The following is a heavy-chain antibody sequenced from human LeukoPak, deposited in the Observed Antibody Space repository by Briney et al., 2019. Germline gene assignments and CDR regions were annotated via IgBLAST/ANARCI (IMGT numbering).Heavy chain of an antibody. D-gene: IGHD3-22*01. J-gene: IGHJ4*02. V-gene: IGHV4-34*01. CDR2: INHSGST. Sequence: SETLSLTCAVYGGSFSGYYWSWIRQPPGKGLEWIGEINHSGSTNYSPSLKSRVTISVDKSKNQFSLKLSSVTAADTAVYYCARDRRYYDSSGYIRGFDYWGQGTLVTVSS. CDR3: ARDRRYYDSSGYIRGFDY. CDR1: GGSFSGYY.